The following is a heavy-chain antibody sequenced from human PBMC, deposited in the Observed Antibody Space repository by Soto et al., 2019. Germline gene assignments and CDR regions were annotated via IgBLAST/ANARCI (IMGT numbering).Heavy chain of an antibody. J-gene: IGHJ4*02. CDR3: ARDGPYSSGWVFDY. V-gene: IGHV3-48*01. CDR2: ISSSSSTI. CDR1: GFTFSSYS. Sequence: GGSLRLSCAASGFTFSSYSMNWVRQAPGKGLEWVSYISSSSSTIYYADSVKGRFTISRDNAKNSLYLQMNSLRAEDTAVYYCARDGPYSSGWVFDYWGQGTLVTVS. D-gene: IGHD6-19*01.